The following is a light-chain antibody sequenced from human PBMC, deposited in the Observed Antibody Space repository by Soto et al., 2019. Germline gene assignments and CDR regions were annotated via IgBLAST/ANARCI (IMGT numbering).Light chain of an antibody. CDR1: SSDVGGYND. Sequence: QSALTHPPSASGSPGQSVTISCTGTSSDVGGYNDVSWYQQHPGKAPKLLISEVSKRPSGVPDRFSGSKSGNTASLTVSGLQAEDEADYYCSSFAGNNNLVFGGGTKVTVL. CDR2: EVS. V-gene: IGLV2-8*01. J-gene: IGLJ2*01. CDR3: SSFAGNNNLV.